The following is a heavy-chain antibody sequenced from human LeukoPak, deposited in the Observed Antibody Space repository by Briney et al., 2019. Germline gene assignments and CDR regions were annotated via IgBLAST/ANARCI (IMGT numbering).Heavy chain of an antibody. J-gene: IGHJ4*02. V-gene: IGHV3-9*01. D-gene: IGHD3-10*02. CDR2: ISWNSGSI. CDR3: ATVGVSVPGRRAAFEF. CDR1: GFSFDDYA. Sequence: GGSLRLSCAASGFSFDDYAMHWARQTPGKGLEWVSGISWNSGSIAYADSVKGRFTISKDNSQNSLYLDSLTAEDTAMYYCATVGVSVPGRRAAFEFWGQGTLAIVSS.